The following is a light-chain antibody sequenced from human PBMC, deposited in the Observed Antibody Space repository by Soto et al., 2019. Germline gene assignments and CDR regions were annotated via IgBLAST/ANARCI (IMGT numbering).Light chain of an antibody. CDR3: QKANRFPLT. Sequence: DIQLTQAPSSVSASVGDRVTITCRASQGISSWLSWYQQKPGKAPKLLIYTVSSLQSGVTSRFSGSGSVTDFTLTISSLQPEAFATCYCQKANRFPLTFGGGPKVEIK. J-gene: IGKJ4*02. V-gene: IGKV1-12*01. CDR2: TVS. CDR1: QGISSW.